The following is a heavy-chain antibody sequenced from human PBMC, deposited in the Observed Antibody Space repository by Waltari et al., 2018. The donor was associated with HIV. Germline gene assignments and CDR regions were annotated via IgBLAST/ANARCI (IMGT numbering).Heavy chain of an antibody. CDR1: GFTFSSYW. CDR3: ARDPLVEHRGILDY. V-gene: IGHV3-7*01. Sequence: EVQLGESGGGLVQPGGSLRLYCAAAGFTFSSYWMSWVRQAPGKGLEWVANIKQDGSEKYYVDSVKGRFTISRDNAKNSLYLQMNSLRAEDTAVYYCARDPLVEHRGILDYWGQGTLVTVSS. CDR2: IKQDGSEK. D-gene: IGHD1-1*01. J-gene: IGHJ4*02.